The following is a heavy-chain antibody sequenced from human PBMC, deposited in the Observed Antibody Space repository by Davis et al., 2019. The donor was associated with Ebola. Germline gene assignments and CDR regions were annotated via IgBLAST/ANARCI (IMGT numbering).Heavy chain of an antibody. CDR3: ARAVTTVYYYGMDV. CDR2: ISSSSSYI. J-gene: IGHJ6*02. V-gene: IGHV3-21*01. CDR1: GFTFSSYW. Sequence: GESLKISCAASGFTFSSYWMHWVRQAPGKGLEWVSSISSSSSYIYYADSVKGRFTISRDNAKNSLYLQMNSLRAEDTAVYYCARAVTTVYYYGMDVWGQETTVTVSS. D-gene: IGHD4-11*01.